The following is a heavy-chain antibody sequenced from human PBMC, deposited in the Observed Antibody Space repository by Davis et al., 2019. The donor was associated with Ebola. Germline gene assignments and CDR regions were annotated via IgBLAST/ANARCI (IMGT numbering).Heavy chain of an antibody. V-gene: IGHV4-39*01. J-gene: IGHJ4*02. CDR2: IYYSGST. CDR1: GGSISSSSYY. D-gene: IGHD5-18*01. CDR3: AGHHTAMVKVDY. Sequence: PSETLSLTCTVSGGSISSSSYYWGWIRQPPGKGLEWIGSIYYSGSTYYNPSLKSRVTISVDTSKNQFSLKLSSVTAADTAVYYCAGHHTAMVKVDYWGQGTLVTVSS.